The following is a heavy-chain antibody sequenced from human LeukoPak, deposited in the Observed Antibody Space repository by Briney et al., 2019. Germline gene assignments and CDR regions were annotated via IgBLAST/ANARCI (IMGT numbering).Heavy chain of an antibody. CDR3: AREPRIVGAITGY. CDR1: GGSISSGDYY. V-gene: IGHV4-30-4*01. CDR2: IYYSGST. Sequence: PSQTLSLTWTVSGGSISSGDYYWSWIRQRPGKGLEWIGYIYYSGSTYYNPSLKSRVTISVDTSKNQFSLKLSSVTAADTAVYYCAREPRIVGAITGYWGQGTLVTVSS. D-gene: IGHD1-26*01. J-gene: IGHJ4*02.